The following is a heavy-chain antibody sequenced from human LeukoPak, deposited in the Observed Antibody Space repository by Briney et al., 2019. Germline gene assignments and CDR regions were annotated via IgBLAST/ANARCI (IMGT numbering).Heavy chain of an antibody. V-gene: IGHV4-39*07. J-gene: IGHJ5*02. D-gene: IGHD3-16*01. CDR2: INHSGST. CDR3: ARVDEGGA. CDR1: GGSISSSSYY. Sequence: SETLSLTCTVSGGSISSSSYYWSWIRQPPGKGLEWIGEINHSGSTNYNPSLKSRVTISVDTSKNQFSLKLSSVTAADTAVYYCARVDEGGAWGQGTLVTVSS.